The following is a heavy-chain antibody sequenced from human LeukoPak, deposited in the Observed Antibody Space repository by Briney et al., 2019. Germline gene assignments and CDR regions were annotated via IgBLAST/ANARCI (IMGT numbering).Heavy chain of an antibody. V-gene: IGHV1-46*01. CDR2: NNPSGSRT. J-gene: IGHJ4*02. D-gene: IGHD1-26*01. Sequence: ASVKVSCKASGYTFSNYYIHWVRQAPGQGLEWMGVNNPSGSRTTYAQKFQGRVTMTRDTSTSTAYMDLSSLRSDDTAVYYCSRELGGSYFDYWGQGTLVTVSS. CDR3: SRELGGSYFDY. CDR1: GYTFSNYY.